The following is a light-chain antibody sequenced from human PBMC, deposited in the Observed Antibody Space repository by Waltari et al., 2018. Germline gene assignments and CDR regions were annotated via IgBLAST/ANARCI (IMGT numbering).Light chain of an antibody. CDR2: AAS. V-gene: IGKV1-9*01. J-gene: IGKJ5*01. CDR3: QQLSTYPIT. CDR1: QGISSY. Sequence: IQLTQSPSSLSASVGDRVTITCRASQGISSYLAWYQQTPGKAPKVLIYAASTLQSGVPSRFSGSGSGTDFTLTISSLQPEDFATYYCQQLSTYPITFGQGTRLEIQ.